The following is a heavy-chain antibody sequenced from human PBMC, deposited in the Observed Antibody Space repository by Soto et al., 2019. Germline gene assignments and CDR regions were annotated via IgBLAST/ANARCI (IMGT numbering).Heavy chain of an antibody. Sequence: GGSLRLSCAASGFTFSSYAMSWVRQAPGKGLEWVSSISCSDGSTYYAYSVKVRFTISRDNSKNTLYLQMNSLRHEDTAVYYCAGDRGTVTNGVGQDYGMDXWGQGTTVTVS. D-gene: IGHD4-17*01. CDR3: AGDRGTVTNGVGQDYGMDX. J-gene: IGHJ6*02. CDR1: GFTFSSYA. V-gene: IGHV3-23*01. CDR2: ISCSDGST.